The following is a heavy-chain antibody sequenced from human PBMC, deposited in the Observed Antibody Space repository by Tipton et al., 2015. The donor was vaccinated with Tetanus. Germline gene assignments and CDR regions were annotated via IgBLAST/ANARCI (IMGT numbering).Heavy chain of an antibody. V-gene: IGHV3-7*04. J-gene: IGHJ4*02. Sequence: SLRLSCAASGFSFNNAYMTWVRQAPGKGLEWVASIKEDGSETHYIDSVKGRFTVSRDNVKNSLYLQMISLRAEDTAVYSCARGMAEASNCGGDCYSDYWGQGTLVTVSS. CDR2: IKEDGSET. CDR3: ARGMAEASNCGGDCYSDY. CDR1: GFSFNNAY. D-gene: IGHD2-21*02.